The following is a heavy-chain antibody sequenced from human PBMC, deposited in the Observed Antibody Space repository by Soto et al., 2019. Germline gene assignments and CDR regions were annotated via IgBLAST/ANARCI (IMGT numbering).Heavy chain of an antibody. CDR1: GYTFTSYG. D-gene: IGHD4-17*01. V-gene: IGHV1-18*01. Sequence: ASVKVSCKASGYTFTSYGINWVRQGPGQGLEWMGWIRPYKGNTNYAQKLQGRVTMTTDTSTSTVYMELRSLRSDDTAVYYCGRSQTVTTLSYDAFDIWGRGTVVTVSS. J-gene: IGHJ3*02. CDR2: IRPYKGNT. CDR3: GRSQTVTTLSYDAFDI.